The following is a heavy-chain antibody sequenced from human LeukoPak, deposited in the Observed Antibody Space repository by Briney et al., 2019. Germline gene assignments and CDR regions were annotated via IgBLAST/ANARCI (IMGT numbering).Heavy chain of an antibody. V-gene: IGHV3-7*01. CDR2: IKQDESEK. CDR1: GFTFSSYW. D-gene: IGHD6-19*01. CDR3: ARVGKNGWDFDH. Sequence: PGGSLRLSCAASGFTFSSYWMSWVRQAPGKGLEWVANIKQDESEKYYVDSVKGRFTISRDNTKISLYLQMYSLRAEDTAVYYCARVGKNGWDFDHWGQGTLVTVSS. J-gene: IGHJ4*02.